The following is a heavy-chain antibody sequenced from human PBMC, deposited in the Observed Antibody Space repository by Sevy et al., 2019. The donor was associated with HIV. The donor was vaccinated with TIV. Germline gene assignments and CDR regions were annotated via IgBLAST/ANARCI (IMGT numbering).Heavy chain of an antibody. CDR1: GGSISSYY. V-gene: IGHV4-59*01. CDR2: IYYSGST. J-gene: IGHJ4*02. Sequence: SETLSLTCTVSGGSISSYYWSWIRQPPGKGLEWIGYIYYSGSTNYNPSLKSRVTISVDTSKNQFSLKLSSVTAADTAVYCCARKTLRGTIDYWGQGTLVTVSS. D-gene: IGHD3-16*01. CDR3: ARKTLRGTIDY.